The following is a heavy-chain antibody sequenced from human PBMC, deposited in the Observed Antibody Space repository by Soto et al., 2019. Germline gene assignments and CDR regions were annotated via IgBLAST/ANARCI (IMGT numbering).Heavy chain of an antibody. CDR2: ISGSGSFT. D-gene: IGHD3-10*01. CDR1: GFTFRTYA. J-gene: IGHJ4*02. CDR3: AKIPTGSGSSKFDY. V-gene: IGHV3-23*01. Sequence: GGSLRLSCAASGFTFRTYAMNWVRQAPGKGLEWISAISGSGSFTHYADSVRGRFTISRDNSQNQLYLQMNNLRGDDTAMYYCAKIPTGSGSSKFDYWGQGIQVTV.